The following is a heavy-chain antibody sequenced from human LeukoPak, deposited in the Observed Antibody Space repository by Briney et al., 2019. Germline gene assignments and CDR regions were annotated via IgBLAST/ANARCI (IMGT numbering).Heavy chain of an antibody. CDR2: ISGSGGST. CDR1: GFTFSSYA. Sequence: QPGGSLRLSCAASGFTFSSYAMSWVRQAPGKGLEWVSGISGSGGSTYYADSAKGRFTISRDNSKNTLYLQLNSLRVEDTAVYYCAKDIQLWLEGEGYWGQGTLVTVSS. D-gene: IGHD5-18*01. CDR3: AKDIQLWLEGEGY. V-gene: IGHV3-23*01. J-gene: IGHJ4*02.